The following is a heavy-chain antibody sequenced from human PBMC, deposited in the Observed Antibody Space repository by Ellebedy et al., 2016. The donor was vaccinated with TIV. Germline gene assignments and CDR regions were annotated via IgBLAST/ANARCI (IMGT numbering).Heavy chain of an antibody. J-gene: IGHJ5*02. CDR2: INPNSGGT. CDR1: GYTFTGYY. D-gene: IGHD4-17*01. Sequence: ASVKVSXXASGYTFTGYYMHWVRQAPGQGLEWMGWINPNSGGTNYAQKFQGRVTMTRDTSISTAYMELSRLRSDDTAVYYCARSYRGYGDYALHHWGQGTLVTVSS. CDR3: ARSYRGYGDYALHH. V-gene: IGHV1-2*02.